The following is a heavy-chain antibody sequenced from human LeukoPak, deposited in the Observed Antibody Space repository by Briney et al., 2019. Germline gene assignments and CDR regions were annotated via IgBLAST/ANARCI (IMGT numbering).Heavy chain of an antibody. CDR3: ASLTKNDSGSFRFGKKKRGYMDV. CDR1: GGSVSSGSYY. V-gene: IGHV4-39*07. D-gene: IGHD3-10*01. CDR2: IYYSGST. J-gene: IGHJ6*03. Sequence: SETLPLTCTVSGGSVSSGSYYWGWIRQPPGKGLEWIGNIYYSGSTYYNPSLKSRVTISVDTSKNQFSLKLSSVTAADTAVYYCASLTKNDSGSFRFGKKKRGYMDVWGKGTTVTISS.